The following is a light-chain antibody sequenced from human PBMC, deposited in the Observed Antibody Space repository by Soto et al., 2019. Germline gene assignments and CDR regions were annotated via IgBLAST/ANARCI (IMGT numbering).Light chain of an antibody. CDR2: DVS. CDR3: SSYTSSSTYV. J-gene: IGLJ1*01. Sequence: QSVLTQPASVSGSPGQSITISCTGASSDIGAYNYVSWYQQHPGKAPKLMIYDVSNRPSGISDRFSGSKSGNTASLTISGLQAEDEADYFCSSYTSSSTYVFGTGTKVTLL. CDR1: SSDIGAYNY. V-gene: IGLV2-14*01.